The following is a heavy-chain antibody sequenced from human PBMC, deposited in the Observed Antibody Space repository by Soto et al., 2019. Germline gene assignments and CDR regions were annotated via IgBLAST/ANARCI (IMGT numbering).Heavy chain of an antibody. J-gene: IGHJ6*02. CDR2: IYPGDSDT. CDR1: GYSFTSYW. CDR3: ARHTLRYFDWLSKDYYYYGMDV. D-gene: IGHD3-9*01. Sequence: PWESLKISCKGSGYSFTSYWIGWVRQMPGKGLEWMGIIYPGDSDTRYSPSFQGQVTISADKSISTAYLQWSSLKASDTAMYYCARHTLRYFDWLSKDYYYYGMDVWGQGTTVTVSS. V-gene: IGHV5-51*01.